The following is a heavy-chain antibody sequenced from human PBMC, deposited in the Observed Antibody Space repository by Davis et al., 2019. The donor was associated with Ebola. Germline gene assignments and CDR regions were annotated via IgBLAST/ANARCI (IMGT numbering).Heavy chain of an antibody. CDR3: ARRSSSWYYFDY. Sequence: SETLSLTCTVSGGSISSYYWSGIRQPPGKGLEWIGEINHSGSTNYNPSLKSRVTISVDTSKNQFSLNLSSVTAADTAVYYCARRSSSWYYFDYWGQGTLVTVSS. D-gene: IGHD6-13*01. J-gene: IGHJ4*02. V-gene: IGHV4-34*01. CDR1: GGSISSYY. CDR2: INHSGST.